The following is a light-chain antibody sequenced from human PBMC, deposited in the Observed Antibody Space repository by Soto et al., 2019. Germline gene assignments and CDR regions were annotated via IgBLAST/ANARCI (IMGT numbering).Light chain of an antibody. J-gene: IGLJ2*01. CDR2: EVT. Sequence: QSALTQPPSASGSPGQSVTISCTGTSRDVGGYNYVSWYQQHPGKAPKLMIFEVTQRPAGVPDRFSGSKSGNTASLTVSGLQAEDEADYYCSSYAGTNIVFGGGTKGTVL. CDR3: SSYAGTNIV. CDR1: SRDVGGYNY. V-gene: IGLV2-8*01.